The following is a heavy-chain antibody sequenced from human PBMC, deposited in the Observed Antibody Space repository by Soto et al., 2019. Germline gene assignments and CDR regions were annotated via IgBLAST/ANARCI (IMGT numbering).Heavy chain of an antibody. Sequence: QVQLVQSGAEVKKPGSSVKVSCKASGGTFSSYAISWVRQAPGQGLEWMGGIIPIFGTANYAQKFQGRVTITADESTSTAYMELSNLRAEDTAVYYRARYEKPHYYYYDMDVWGQGTTVTVSS. CDR1: GGTFSSYA. CDR3: ARYEKPHYYYYDMDV. V-gene: IGHV1-69*01. D-gene: IGHD3-3*01. CDR2: IIPIFGTA. J-gene: IGHJ6*02.